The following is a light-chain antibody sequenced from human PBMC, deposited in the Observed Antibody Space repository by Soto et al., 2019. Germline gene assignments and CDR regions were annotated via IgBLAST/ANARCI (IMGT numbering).Light chain of an antibody. J-gene: IGKJ5*01. V-gene: IGKV3-20*01. CDR3: QQYGRTPYT. CDR2: RAS. Sequence: EIVLTQSPATLSLSPGERATLSCRASQSVSNYLAWYQQKPGQAPRLLIFRASTRATGVPARFSGSGSGTDFTLTISRLEPEDFAVYYCQQYGRTPYTFGRGTRLEI. CDR1: QSVSNY.